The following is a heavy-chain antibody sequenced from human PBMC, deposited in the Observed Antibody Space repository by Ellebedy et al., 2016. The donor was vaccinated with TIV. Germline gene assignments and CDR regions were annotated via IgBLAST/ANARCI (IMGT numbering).Heavy chain of an antibody. CDR3: ATDAYDLGDYVRR. V-gene: IGHV1-3*01. J-gene: IGHJ4*02. CDR1: GYTFTTYS. Sequence: AASLKVSCKASGYTFTTYSMHWVRQAPGQRLAWMGWITGGNGNTMYSQKFQGIVTIISDTSASTAYIELSSLRAEDTAVYYCATDAYDLGDYVRRWGQGTLVTVSS. CDR2: ITGGNGNT. D-gene: IGHD4-17*01.